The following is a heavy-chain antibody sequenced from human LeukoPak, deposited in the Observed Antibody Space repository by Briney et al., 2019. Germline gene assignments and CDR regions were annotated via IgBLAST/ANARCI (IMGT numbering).Heavy chain of an antibody. CDR2: INPNSGGT. CDR3: ASRGYYYDSSGYYSLYY. J-gene: IGHJ4*02. V-gene: IGHV1-2*02. CDR1: GYTFTGYY. Sequence: ASVKVSCKASGYTFTGYYMHWVRQAPGQGLEWMGWINPNSGGTNYAQKFQGRVTMTRDTSISTAYMELSRLRSDDTAVYYCASRGYYYDSSGYYSLYYWGQGTLVTVSS. D-gene: IGHD3-22*01.